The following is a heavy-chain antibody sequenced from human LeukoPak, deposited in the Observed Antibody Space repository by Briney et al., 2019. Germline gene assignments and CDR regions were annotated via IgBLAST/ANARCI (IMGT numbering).Heavy chain of an antibody. V-gene: IGHV3-11*01. Sequence: GGSLRLPCAASGFTFSDYYMSWIRQAPGKGLEWVSHISGTGDTIYYADSVKGRFTISRDNAKNSLYLQMNSLRVEDTAIYFCTRSVGSYYYWGQGSLVTVSS. D-gene: IGHD3-10*01. J-gene: IGHJ4*02. CDR2: ISGTGDTI. CDR3: TRSVGSYYY. CDR1: GFTFSDYY.